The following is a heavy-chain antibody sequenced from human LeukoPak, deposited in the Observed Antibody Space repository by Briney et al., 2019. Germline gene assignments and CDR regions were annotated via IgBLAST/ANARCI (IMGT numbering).Heavy chain of an antibody. Sequence: GGSLRLSCAASGFTVSSNYMSWVRQAPGKGLEWVSVIYSGGSTYYADSVKGRFTISRDNSKNTLYLQMNSLRAEDTAVYYCARDGAITMVRGVIFDYWGQGTLVTVSS. J-gene: IGHJ4*02. CDR3: ARDGAITMVRGVIFDY. CDR1: GFTVSSNY. CDR2: IYSGGST. D-gene: IGHD3-10*01. V-gene: IGHV3-53*01.